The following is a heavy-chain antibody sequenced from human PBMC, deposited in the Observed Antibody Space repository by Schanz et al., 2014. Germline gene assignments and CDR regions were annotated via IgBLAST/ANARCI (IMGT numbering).Heavy chain of an antibody. CDR2: INPNTGGT. D-gene: IGHD2-2*01. J-gene: IGHJ3*02. V-gene: IGHV1-2*04. CDR1: GYTFSDYY. Sequence: VQLVQSGAEVKRPGASVRVSCKASGYTFSDYYIHWVRQAPGQGLEWMGWINPNTGGTNFAQKFQGWVTVTRDTSISTVYMERSRVTYEDTAVYYCARGTMPGTFDIWGQGTMXTVSS. CDR3: ARGTMPGTFDI.